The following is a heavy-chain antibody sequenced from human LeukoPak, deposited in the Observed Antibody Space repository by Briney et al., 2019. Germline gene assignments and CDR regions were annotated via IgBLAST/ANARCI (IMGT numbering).Heavy chain of an antibody. CDR1: GYTFTSYD. D-gene: IGHD6-13*01. V-gene: IGHV1-8*01. CDR3: ARGPNKPYSRAFNWFDP. CDR2: MNPNSGNT. J-gene: IGHJ5*02. Sequence: ASVKVSCKASGYTFTSYDINWVRQATGQGLEWMGWMNPNSGNTDYAQKFQGRVTMTRNTSISTAYMELSSLRSEDTAVYYCARGPNKPYSRAFNWFDPWGQGTLVTVSS.